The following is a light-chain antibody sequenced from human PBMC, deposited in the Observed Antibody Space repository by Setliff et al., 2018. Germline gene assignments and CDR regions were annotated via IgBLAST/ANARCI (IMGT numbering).Light chain of an antibody. Sequence: QSALTQPRSVSGSPGQSVTISCTGTSSDIGKYDFVSWYQEHPGKAPKLMIYDVNKRPSGVPDRFSGSKSGNTASLTISGLQTEDEADYYCCSYADTYISVFGSGTKVT. CDR2: DVN. J-gene: IGLJ1*01. CDR1: SSDIGKYDF. CDR3: CSYADTYISV. V-gene: IGLV2-11*01.